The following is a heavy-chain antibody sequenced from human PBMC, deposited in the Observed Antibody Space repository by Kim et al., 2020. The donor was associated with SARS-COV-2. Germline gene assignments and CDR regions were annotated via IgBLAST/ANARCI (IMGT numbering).Heavy chain of an antibody. J-gene: IGHJ6*02. CDR3: TRERMTGTTRCMDV. V-gene: IGHV3-49*04. D-gene: IGHD1-7*01. CDR2: IRSKTYGGTT. CDR1: GFTFGDYA. Sequence: GGSLRLSCTASGFTFGDYAMSWVRQAPGKGLEWVGFIRSKTYGGTTDYAASVKGRFTISRDDSKSIAYLEMNSLKTEDTAVYYCTRERMTGTTRCMDVWGQGTTVTVSS.